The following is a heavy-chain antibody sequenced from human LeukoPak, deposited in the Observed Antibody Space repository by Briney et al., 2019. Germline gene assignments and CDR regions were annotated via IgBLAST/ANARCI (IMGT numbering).Heavy chain of an antibody. J-gene: IGHJ4*02. V-gene: IGHV4-4*07. CDR3: ARAGYKISYYSLDY. D-gene: IGHD1-26*01. CDR1: VGSINIYY. CDR2: IDTTGST. Sequence: SETLSLTCTVSVGSINIYYWGWIRQPAGEGLEWIGRIDTTGSTNSTPSLKSRATKTVDTTKNQFTLKLTSVTAADTAMYYWARAGYKISYYSLDYWGQGTLVTVSS.